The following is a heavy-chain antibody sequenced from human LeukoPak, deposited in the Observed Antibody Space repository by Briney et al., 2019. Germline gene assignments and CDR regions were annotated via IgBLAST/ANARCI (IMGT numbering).Heavy chain of an antibody. D-gene: IGHD3-10*01. CDR3: ARHYYGSGSYSHFDY. Sequence: ESLRISSKGSSYSIDNYWITWLRQTPGKSLKCKEKIDLSDSYTNYSPSFQGHVTISADKSISTAYLQWSSLKASDSVMYYCARHYYGSGSYSHFDYWGQGTLVTVSS. CDR1: SYSIDNYW. CDR2: IDLSDSYT. J-gene: IGHJ4*02. V-gene: IGHV5-10-1*01.